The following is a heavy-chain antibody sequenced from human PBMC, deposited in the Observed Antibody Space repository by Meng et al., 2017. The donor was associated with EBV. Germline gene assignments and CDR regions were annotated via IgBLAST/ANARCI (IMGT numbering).Heavy chain of an antibody. D-gene: IGHD1-26*01. CDR2: IRSQVDGRTA. CDR1: DFTLPTAW. CDR3: TTDEGGSRF. V-gene: IGHV3-15*01. Sequence: VQSVGAGGVLVKASVDLHVSWARSDFTLPTAWMNLVRQAPGKGLEWVGSIRSQVDGRTADYSAPVKGRFTISRDDSKPTLYLQMNSLKIEDSAVYYCTTDEGGSRFWGQGTLVTVSS. J-gene: IGHJ4*02.